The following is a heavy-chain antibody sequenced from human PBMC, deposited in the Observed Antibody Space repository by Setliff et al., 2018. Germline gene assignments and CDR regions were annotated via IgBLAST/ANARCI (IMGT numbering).Heavy chain of an antibody. CDR3: VRAGFDAISNGLDY. CDR2: ISPHTGGT. J-gene: IGHJ4*02. CDR1: GYIFTGYY. D-gene: IGHD3-3*01. Sequence: RASVKVSCKASGYIFTGYYMHWMRQAPGQGLEWMGRISPHTGGTNSAQKFQGRVTMTRDTSVSTVYMELNSLRSDDTAVYYCVRAGFDAISNGLDYWGQGTLVTVSS. V-gene: IGHV1-2*06.